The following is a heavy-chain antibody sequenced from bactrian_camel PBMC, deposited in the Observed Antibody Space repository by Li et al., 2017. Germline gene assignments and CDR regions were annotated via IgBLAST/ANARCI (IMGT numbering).Heavy chain of an antibody. Sequence: HVQLVESGGGSVQAGGSLRLSCEATGYTGSRYCMGWFRQAPGKEREGVATVSTDGSSFYYADSVKGRFTISQDNAMNTLYLQMNSLKPEDTAMYYCAANPFWTYGAICSYTRPADFGYWGQGTQVTVS. J-gene: IGHJ6*01. CDR1: GYTGSRYC. D-gene: IGHD2*01. CDR3: AANPFWTYGAICSYTRPADFGY. V-gene: IGHV3S1*01. CDR2: VSTDGSSF.